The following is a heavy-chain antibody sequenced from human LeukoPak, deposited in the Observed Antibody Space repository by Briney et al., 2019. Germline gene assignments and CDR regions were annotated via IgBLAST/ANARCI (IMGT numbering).Heavy chain of an antibody. D-gene: IGHD2-2*01. CDR1: GGSISSYY. Sequence: SETLSLTCTVSGGSISSYYWSWIRQPAGKGLEWIGRIYASGGTNYNPSLKSRLTISVDKSKNQFSLRLSSVTAADAAVYYCARSVGYCSSASCYVNWFDPWGQGTLVTVSS. CDR2: IYASGGT. J-gene: IGHJ5*02. V-gene: IGHV4-4*07. CDR3: ARSVGYCSSASCYVNWFDP.